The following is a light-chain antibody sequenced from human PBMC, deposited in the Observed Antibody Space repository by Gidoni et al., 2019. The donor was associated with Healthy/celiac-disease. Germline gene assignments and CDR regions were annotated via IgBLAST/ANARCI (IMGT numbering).Light chain of an antibody. CDR1: QSISSSY. V-gene: IGKV3-20*01. CDR3: QQYGYSSYS. J-gene: IGKJ2*03. Sequence: EIVLTQSPGTLSLPPGESATLSCRASQSISSSYLAWYQQKPGQAPRLLIYGASSRATGIPDRFSGSGSGTDFTLTISRLEPEDFAVYYCQQYGYSSYSFGQGTKLEIK. CDR2: GAS.